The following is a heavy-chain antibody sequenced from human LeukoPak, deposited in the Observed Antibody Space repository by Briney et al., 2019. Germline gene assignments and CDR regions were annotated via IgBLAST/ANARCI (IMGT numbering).Heavy chain of an antibody. CDR1: GFTFRNAS. D-gene: IGHD2-8*01. CDR2: IKTKTDGGRT. CDR3: AHRDITMVRVDY. Sequence: PGGSLRLSCAASGFTFRNASMSWVRQAPGKGLEWVGRIKTKTDGGRTDYAAPVKGRFTISRDDSKNTLYLQMNSLTTEDTAVYFCAHRDITMVRVDYWGQGTLVTVSS. V-gene: IGHV3-15*01. J-gene: IGHJ4*02.